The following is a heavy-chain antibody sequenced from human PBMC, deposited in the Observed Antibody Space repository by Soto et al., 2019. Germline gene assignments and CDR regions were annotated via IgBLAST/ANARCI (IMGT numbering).Heavy chain of an antibody. V-gene: IGHV4-4*07. CDR3: ARGPYYYDSSGYSGFDY. CDR2: IYTSGST. Sequence: SETLSLTCTVSGGSISSYYWSWIRQPAGKGLEWIGRIYTSGSTNYNPSLKSRVTMSVDTSKNQFSLKLSSVTAADTAVYYCARGPYYYDSSGYSGFDYWGQGTLVTVSS. D-gene: IGHD3-22*01. J-gene: IGHJ4*02. CDR1: GGSISSYY.